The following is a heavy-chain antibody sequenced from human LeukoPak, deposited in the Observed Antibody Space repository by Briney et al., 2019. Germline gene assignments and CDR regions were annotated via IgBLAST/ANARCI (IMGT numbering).Heavy chain of an antibody. CDR3: AKDHYRSTYFDY. CDR1: GFTFSSYG. CDR2: IRYDGSNK. J-gene: IGHJ4*02. D-gene: IGHD3-10*01. V-gene: IGHV3-30*02. Sequence: GGSLRLSCAASGFTFSSYGMHWVRQAPGKGLEWVAFIRYDGSNKYYADSVKGRFTIPRDNSKNTLYLQMNSLRAEDTAVYYCAKDHYRSTYFDYWGQGTLVTVSS.